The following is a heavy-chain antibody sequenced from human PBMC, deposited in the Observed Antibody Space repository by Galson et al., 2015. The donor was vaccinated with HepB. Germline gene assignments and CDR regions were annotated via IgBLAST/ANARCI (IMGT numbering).Heavy chain of an antibody. V-gene: IGHV3-33*01. CDR1: GFTFNTYG. Sequence: SLRLSCAASGFTFNTYGMHWVRQAPGKGLEWVALIWSDGSNQYYADSVQGRFTISRDNSRNTLYLQMNSLRAEDTALYYCAREAHIAAPACLDSWGQGTLVTVSP. J-gene: IGHJ4*02. CDR3: AREAHIAAPACLDS. D-gene: IGHD6-13*01. CDR2: IWSDGSNQ.